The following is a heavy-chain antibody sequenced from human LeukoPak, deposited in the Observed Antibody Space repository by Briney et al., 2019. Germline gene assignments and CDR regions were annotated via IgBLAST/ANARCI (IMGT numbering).Heavy chain of an antibody. CDR3: ARRTYYYDSSLDY. Sequence: SVKVSCKASGGTFSSYAISWVRQAPGQGLEWMGGLIPIFGTANYAQKFQGRVTITADESTSTAYMELSSLRSEDTAVYYCARRTYYYDSSLDYWGQGTLVTVSS. CDR2: LIPIFGTA. J-gene: IGHJ4*02. CDR1: GGTFSSYA. V-gene: IGHV1-69*01. D-gene: IGHD3-22*01.